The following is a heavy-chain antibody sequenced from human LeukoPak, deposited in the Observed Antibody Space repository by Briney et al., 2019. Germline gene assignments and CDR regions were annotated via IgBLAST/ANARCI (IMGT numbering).Heavy chain of an antibody. Sequence: SETLSLTCGVYGGSFSGYYWSWIRQPPGKGLEWIGEIKHSGSTNYNPSLKSRVTISVDTSKNQFSLKLSSVTAADTAVYYCAVDFWSGYYYFDYGGQGPWSPSPQ. D-gene: IGHD3-3*01. J-gene: IGHJ4*02. V-gene: IGHV4-34*01. CDR3: AVDFWSGYYYFDY. CDR1: GGSFSGYY. CDR2: IKHSGST.